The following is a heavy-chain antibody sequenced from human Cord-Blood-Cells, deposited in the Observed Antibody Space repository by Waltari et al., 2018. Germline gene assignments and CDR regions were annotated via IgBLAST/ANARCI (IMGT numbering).Heavy chain of an antibody. CDR2: IYSGGST. Sequence: DVQLVESGLGLIQPGGSLRLSCSASGFTVRSNYMRWARQAPGKGLELCLVIYSGGSTSYADSVKGRFTISRDNSKNTLYLRMNSLRAEETAVYYCARGRYSSGFDYWGQGTLFTVSS. V-gene: IGHV3-53*01. CDR3: ARGRYSSGFDY. CDR1: GFTVRSNY. D-gene: IGHD6-19*01. J-gene: IGHJ4*02.